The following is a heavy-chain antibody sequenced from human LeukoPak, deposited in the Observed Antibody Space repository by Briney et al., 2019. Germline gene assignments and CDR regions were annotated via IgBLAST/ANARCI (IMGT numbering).Heavy chain of an antibody. Sequence: SEALSLTCTVSGASISSYYWSWIRQPPGKGLEWIGYISYSGSTNCNPSLKRRVTISVDTSKNQFSLKLSSVTAADTAVYYCARSGGRDGYNFDYWGQGTLVTVSS. CDR2: ISYSGST. CDR3: ARSGGRDGYNFDY. CDR1: GASISSYY. D-gene: IGHD5-24*01. V-gene: IGHV4-59*01. J-gene: IGHJ4*02.